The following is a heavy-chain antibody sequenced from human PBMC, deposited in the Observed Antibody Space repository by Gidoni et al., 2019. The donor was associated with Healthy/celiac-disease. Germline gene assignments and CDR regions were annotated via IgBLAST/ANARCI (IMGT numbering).Heavy chain of an antibody. V-gene: IGHV3-30*18. Sequence: QVQLVESGGGVVQPGRSLRLSCPASGFSFSSYGMHWVRPAPGKGLEWVALISYDGSNKYYADSVKGRFTISRDNSRNTLYLQMNSLRAEDTAVYYCAKRGGGTLVQGVIDYWGQGTLVTVSS. CDR3: AKRGGGTLVQGVIDY. CDR1: GFSFSSYG. J-gene: IGHJ4*02. D-gene: IGHD3-10*01. CDR2: ISYDGSNK.